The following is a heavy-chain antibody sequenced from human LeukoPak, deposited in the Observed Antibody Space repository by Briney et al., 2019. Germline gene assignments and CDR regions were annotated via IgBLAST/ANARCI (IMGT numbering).Heavy chain of an antibody. CDR2: IKQDGSEK. D-gene: IGHD2-15*01. J-gene: IGHJ6*03. CDR1: GFTFSSYA. V-gene: IGHV3-7*01. Sequence: PGGSLRLSCAASGFTFSSYAMSWVRQAPGKGLEWVANIKQDGSEKYYVDSVKGRFTISRDNAKNSLYLQMNSLRAEDTAVYYCARHSYYYYYYMDVWGKGTTVTVSS. CDR3: ARHSYYYYYYMDV.